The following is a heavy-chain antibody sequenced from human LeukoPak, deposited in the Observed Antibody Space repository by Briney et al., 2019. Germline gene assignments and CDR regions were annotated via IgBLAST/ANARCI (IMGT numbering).Heavy chain of an antibody. CDR3: AREGYSGYDPFDY. CDR2: IYYSGRT. V-gene: IGHV4-59*01. Sequence: SETLSLTCTVSGGSISSYYWSWIRQPPGKGLEWIGYIYYSGRTNYNSSLKSRVTISLDTSKNQFSLKLSSVTAADTAVYYCAREGYSGYDPFDYWGQGTLVTVSS. CDR1: GGSISSYY. J-gene: IGHJ4*02. D-gene: IGHD5-12*01.